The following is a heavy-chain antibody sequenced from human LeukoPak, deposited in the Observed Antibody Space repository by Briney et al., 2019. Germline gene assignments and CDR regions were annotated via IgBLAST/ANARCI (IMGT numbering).Heavy chain of an antibody. J-gene: IGHJ3*02. CDR3: ARETGDHITMVRGVTSPGAFDI. D-gene: IGHD3-10*01. CDR2: IIPILNIA. Sequence: GASVKVSCKDSGGTFSSYAISWVRQAPGQGLEWMGRIIPILNIANYAQKFQGRVTITADISTNTAYMELSSLRSEDTAVYYCARETGDHITMVRGVTSPGAFDIWGQGTMVTVSS. V-gene: IGHV1-69*04. CDR1: GGTFSSYA.